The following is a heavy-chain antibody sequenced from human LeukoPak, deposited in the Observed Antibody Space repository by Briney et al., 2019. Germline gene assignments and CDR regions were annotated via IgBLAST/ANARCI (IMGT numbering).Heavy chain of an antibody. V-gene: IGHV4-59*01. Sequence: PSETLSLTCTVSGGSISSYYWSWIRQPPGKGLEWIGYIYYSGSTNYNPSLKSRVTISVDTSKNQFSLKLSSVTAADKAVYYCTVYYDFWSGYYSRGVFDYWGQGTLVTVSS. CDR1: GGSISSYY. CDR3: TVYYDFWSGYYSRGVFDY. D-gene: IGHD3-3*01. CDR2: IYYSGST. J-gene: IGHJ4*02.